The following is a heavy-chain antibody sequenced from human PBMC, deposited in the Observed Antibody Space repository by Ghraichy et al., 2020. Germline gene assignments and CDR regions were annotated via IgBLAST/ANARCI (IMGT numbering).Heavy chain of an antibody. V-gene: IGHV1-46*01. CDR3: AREDTAMVCDY. CDR1: GYTFPSYF. CDR2: INPSGGSP. J-gene: IGHJ4*02. D-gene: IGHD5-18*01. Sequence: ASVKVSCKASGYTFPSYFMHWVRPAPGPGLEWMGIINPSGGSPSYAQKFQGRVTMTRDTSTSTVYMELSSLRSEDTAVYYCAREDTAMVCDYWGQGTLVTVSS.